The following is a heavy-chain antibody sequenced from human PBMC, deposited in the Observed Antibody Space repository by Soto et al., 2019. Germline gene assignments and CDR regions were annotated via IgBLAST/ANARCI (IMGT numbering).Heavy chain of an antibody. CDR2: INAGNGNT. D-gene: IGHD2-2*01. CDR3: ARGFGYCSSTSCYGYNWFDP. CDR1: GYTFTSYA. V-gene: IGHV1-3*01. J-gene: IGHJ5*02. Sequence: QVQLVQSGAEVKKPGASVKVSCKASGYTFTSYAMHWVRQAPGQRLEWMGWINAGNGNTKYSQKFQGRVTITRDTPASTAYMELSSLRSEDTAVYYCARGFGYCSSTSCYGYNWFDPWGQGTLVTVSS.